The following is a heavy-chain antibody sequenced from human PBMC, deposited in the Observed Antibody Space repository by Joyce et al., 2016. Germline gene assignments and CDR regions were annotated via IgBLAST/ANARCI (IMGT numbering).Heavy chain of an antibody. CDR3: ARWGRQLGDYYNGLDV. V-gene: IGHV4-4*07. CDR1: GGSVSDFY. D-gene: IGHD6-6*01. Sequence: QVQLQESGPGLVKSSETLSLTCTVSGGSVSDFYWSWIRQPAGKGLEWIGRIDISGSTHYNPSLRSRVTMSVDTSKNQFSLKLSSVTAADTAVYYCARWGRQLGDYYNGLDVWGQGTTVTVSS. CDR2: IDISGST. J-gene: IGHJ6*02.